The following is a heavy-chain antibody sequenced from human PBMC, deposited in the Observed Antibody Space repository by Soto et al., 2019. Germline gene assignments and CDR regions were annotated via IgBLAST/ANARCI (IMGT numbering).Heavy chain of an antibody. CDR3: AKDCCNSHNVRENWFDS. Sequence: GGSLRLSCAASGFTFSSYAMSWVRQAPGKGLEWVSAISGSGGSTYYADSVKGRFTISRDNSKNTLYLQMNSLRAEDTAVYYCAKDCCNSHNVRENWFDSWGQGTLVTVSS. J-gene: IGHJ5*01. CDR1: GFTFSSYA. CDR2: ISGSGGST. D-gene: IGHD1-1*01. V-gene: IGHV3-23*01.